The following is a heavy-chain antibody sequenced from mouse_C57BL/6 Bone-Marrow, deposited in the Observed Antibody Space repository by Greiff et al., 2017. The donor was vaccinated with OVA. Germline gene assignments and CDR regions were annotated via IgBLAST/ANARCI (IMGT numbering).Heavy chain of an antibody. D-gene: IGHD4-1*01. CDR1: GYTFTSYG. CDR2: IYIGNGYT. CDR3: AIDETGRGDY. J-gene: IGHJ4*01. V-gene: IGHV1-58*01. Sequence: VQLQQSGAELVRPGSSVKMSCKTSGYTFTSYGINWVKQRPGQGLEWIGYIYIGNGYTEYTEKFKGKATLTSDTSSSTAYLQLSSLTSEDSAIYFCAIDETGRGDYWGQGTSVTVSS.